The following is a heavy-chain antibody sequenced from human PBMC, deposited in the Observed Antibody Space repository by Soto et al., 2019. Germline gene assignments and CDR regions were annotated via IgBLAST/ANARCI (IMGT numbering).Heavy chain of an antibody. Sequence: GGSLRLSCAASGFTFSTYSMNWVRQAPGKGLKWISYITKSSRTIYYADSVKGRFTISRDNAKNSLYLQMNSLRAEDTAVYYCTRDHGYGYGMDVWGQGTTVTV. D-gene: IGHD5-12*01. CDR3: TRDHGYGYGMDV. V-gene: IGHV3-48*01. J-gene: IGHJ6*02. CDR1: GFTFSTYS. CDR2: ITKSSRTI.